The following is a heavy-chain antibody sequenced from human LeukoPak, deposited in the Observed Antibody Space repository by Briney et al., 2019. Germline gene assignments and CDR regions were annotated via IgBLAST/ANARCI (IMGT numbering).Heavy chain of an antibody. CDR2: INHSGST. D-gene: IGHD6-13*01. CDR1: GGSFSGYY. CDR3: ARDRAGQQQLVKKKGGDY. Sequence: SETLSLTCAVYGGSFSGYYWSWIRQPPGKGLEWIGEINHSGSTNYNPSLKSRVTISVDTSKNQFSLKLSSVTAADTAVYYCARDRAGQQQLVKKKGGDYWGQGTLVTVSS. V-gene: IGHV4-34*01. J-gene: IGHJ4*02.